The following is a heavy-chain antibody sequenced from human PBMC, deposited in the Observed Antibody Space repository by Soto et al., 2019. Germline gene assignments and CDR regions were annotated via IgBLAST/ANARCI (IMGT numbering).Heavy chain of an antibody. CDR3: ARDKGWFDP. CDR1: GGSISSGGYS. V-gene: IGHV4-30-2*01. Sequence: QLQLQESGSGLVKPSQTLSLTCVVSGGSISSGGYSWSWIRQPPGKGLEWIGYIYHSGSTYYNPSRKSRVTLSVDRSKNQFSLKLSSVTAADTAVYYCARDKGWFDPWGQGTLVTVSS. J-gene: IGHJ5*02. CDR2: IYHSGST.